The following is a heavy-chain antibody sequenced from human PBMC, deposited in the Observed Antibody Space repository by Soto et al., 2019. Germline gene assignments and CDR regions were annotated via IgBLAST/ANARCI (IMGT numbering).Heavy chain of an antibody. D-gene: IGHD6-19*01. J-gene: IGHJ5*02. V-gene: IGHV4-39*01. CDR1: GGSISSSSFH. Sequence: ETLSLTCTVSGGSISSSSFHWGWIRQPPGKGLEWIGSIYYSGSTYYSPSLKSRVTISVDNSRNTLFLQMDSLRPDDTAVYYSTKPRSSLQWPPFDPWGHGTQVTVSS. CDR3: TKPRSSLQWPPFDP. CDR2: IYYSGST.